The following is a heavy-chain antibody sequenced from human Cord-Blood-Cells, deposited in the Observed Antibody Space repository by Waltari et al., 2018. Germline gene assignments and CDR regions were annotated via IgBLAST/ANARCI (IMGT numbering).Heavy chain of an antibody. CDR2: IYYSGST. J-gene: IGHJ4*02. V-gene: IGHV4-61*01. CDR1: GGSVSSGSYY. Sequence: QVQLQESGPGLVKPSETLSLPCTVSGGSVSSGSYYWRWIRPPPAKGLEWIGYIYYSGSTNYNPSLKSRVTISVDTSKNQFSLKLSSVTAADTAVYYCARASTGDSSGYYPPYYFDYWGQGTLVTVSS. CDR3: ARASTGDSSGYYPPYYFDY. D-gene: IGHD3-22*01.